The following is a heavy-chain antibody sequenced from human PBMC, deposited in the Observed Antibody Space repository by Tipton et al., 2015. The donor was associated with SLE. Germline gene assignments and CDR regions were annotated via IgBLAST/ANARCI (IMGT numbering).Heavy chain of an antibody. CDR3: ARYIVVVRYFDY. Sequence: TLSLTCTVSGGSFSSYYWSWIRQPPGKGLEWIGEINHSGSTNYNPSLKSRVTISVDTSKNQFSLKLSSVTAADTAVYYCARYIVVVRYFDYWGQGTLVTVSS. D-gene: IGHD2-21*01. V-gene: IGHV4-34*01. J-gene: IGHJ4*02. CDR2: INHSGST. CDR1: GGSFSSYY.